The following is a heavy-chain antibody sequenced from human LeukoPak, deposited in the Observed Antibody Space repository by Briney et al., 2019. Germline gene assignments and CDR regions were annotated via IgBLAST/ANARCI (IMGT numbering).Heavy chain of an antibody. CDR2: IYYSGST. Sequence: SETLSLTCTVSGGSISSYYWSWIRQPPGKGLEWIGYIYYSGSTNYNPSLKSRVTISVDTSKNQFSLKLSSVTAADTAVYYCARPKSAWSSHWYLELWGRGTLVTVSS. CDR3: ARPKSAWSSHWYLEL. CDR1: GGSISSYY. D-gene: IGHD6-19*01. V-gene: IGHV4-59*01. J-gene: IGHJ2*01.